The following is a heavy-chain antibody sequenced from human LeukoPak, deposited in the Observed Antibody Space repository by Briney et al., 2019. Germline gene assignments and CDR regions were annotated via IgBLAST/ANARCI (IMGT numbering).Heavy chain of an antibody. V-gene: IGHV4-59*12. Sequence: PSETLSLTCTVSAGSISTYYWSWIRQLPGKGLEWIGYIYDTGSTMYNPSLKSRVTISVDTSKNQFSLKLSSVTAADTAVYYCARSIAATDYWGQGTLVTVSS. D-gene: IGHD6-6*01. CDR1: AGSISTYY. CDR2: IYDTGST. J-gene: IGHJ4*02. CDR3: ARSIAATDY.